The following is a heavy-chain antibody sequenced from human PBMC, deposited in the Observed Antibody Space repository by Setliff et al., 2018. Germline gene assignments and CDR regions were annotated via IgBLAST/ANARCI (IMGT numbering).Heavy chain of an antibody. Sequence: PGGSLRLSCAASGLTLINSGFHWVRQAPGKGLEWVAIIWHDGTNKYYADSVKGRFDISRDSSKNTVYLQMNSLTAEDTAMYYCATLSKDLNYWGQGTLVTVSS. V-gene: IGHV3-33*01. CDR1: GLTLINSG. J-gene: IGHJ4*02. CDR2: IWHDGTNK. D-gene: IGHD3-3*01. CDR3: ATLSKDLNY.